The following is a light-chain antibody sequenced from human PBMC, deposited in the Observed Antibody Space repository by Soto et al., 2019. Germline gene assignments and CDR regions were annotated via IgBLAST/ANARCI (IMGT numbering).Light chain of an antibody. Sequence: QSALTQPASVSGSPGQSITISCTGTSSDVGGYNHVSWYQQHPGKAPKLMIYEVSNRPSGVSNRFSGSKSGNTASLTISGLQAEDEADYYCSSYTSSSPCVFGTGTKLTVL. CDR1: SSDVGGYNH. J-gene: IGLJ1*01. CDR3: SSYTSSSPCV. V-gene: IGLV2-14*01. CDR2: EVS.